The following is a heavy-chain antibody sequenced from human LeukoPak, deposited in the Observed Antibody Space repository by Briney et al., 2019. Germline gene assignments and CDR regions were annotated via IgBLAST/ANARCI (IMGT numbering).Heavy chain of an antibody. D-gene: IGHD3-10*01. CDR2: FYYSGST. CDR3: ARDLHYYGSGSYSGGNWFDP. CDR1: GVSISSDFYY. Sequence: SETLSLTCTVSGVSISSDFYYWGWIRQPPGTGLEWIGTFYYSGSTYYNSSLKSRVTISVDTSKNQFSLNLTSVTAADTAVYYCARDLHYYGSGSYSGGNWFDPWGQGTLVTVSS. V-gene: IGHV4-39*07. J-gene: IGHJ5*02.